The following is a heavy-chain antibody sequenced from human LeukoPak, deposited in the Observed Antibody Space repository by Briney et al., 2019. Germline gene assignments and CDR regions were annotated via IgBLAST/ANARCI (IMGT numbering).Heavy chain of an antibody. CDR1: GGSISSYY. CDR3: AREGAVAGLDY. CDR2: IYYSGST. D-gene: IGHD6-19*01. Sequence: PSETLSLTCTVSGGSISSYYWSWIRQPPGKGLEWIGYIYYSGSTNYNPSLKSRVTISVDRSKNQFSLKLSSVTAADTAVYYCAREGAVAGLDYWGQGTLVTVSS. J-gene: IGHJ4*02. V-gene: IGHV4-59*12.